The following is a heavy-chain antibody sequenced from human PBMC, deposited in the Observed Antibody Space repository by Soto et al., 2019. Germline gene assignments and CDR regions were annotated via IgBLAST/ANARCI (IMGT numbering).Heavy chain of an antibody. CDR2: ISSSSGST. J-gene: IGHJ4*02. D-gene: IGHD5-12*01. Sequence: EVQLLESGGGLVQPGGSLRLSCAAPGFTFSNYAMNWVRQAPGKGLEWVSTISSSSGSTYYADSVKGRFTISRDNSKNFLYLQMNSLRGDDTAVYYCAKVGSERYSGQHSDYWGQGTLVTISS. CDR3: AKVGSERYSGQHSDY. CDR1: GFTFSNYA. V-gene: IGHV3-23*01.